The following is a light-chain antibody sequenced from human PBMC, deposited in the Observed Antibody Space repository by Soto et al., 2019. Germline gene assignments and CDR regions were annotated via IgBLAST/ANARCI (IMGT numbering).Light chain of an antibody. J-gene: IGKJ5*01. CDR1: QSVSSN. V-gene: IGKV3-15*01. CDR3: QQYNNWPPIT. Sequence: EIVMTQSPATVSLSPGERVTLSGGCSQSVSSNLAWYQQKPGQAPRLLLYGASTRATGIPARFSGSGSGTEFTLTISSLQSEDFAVYYCQQYNNWPPITFGQGTRLEIK. CDR2: GAS.